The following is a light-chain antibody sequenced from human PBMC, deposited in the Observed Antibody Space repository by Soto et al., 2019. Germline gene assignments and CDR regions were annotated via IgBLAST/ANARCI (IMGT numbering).Light chain of an antibody. CDR1: SSNIGNNF. CDR2: DNN. J-gene: IGLJ3*02. V-gene: IGLV1-51*01. Sequence: QSVLTQPPSVSAAPGQKVTISCSGSSSNIGNNFVSWYQHLPGTAPKLLIYDNNKRSSGIPDRFSGSKSGTSATLGITGLQTGDEADYYCGTWDGSPSAWVFGGGTKLTVL. CDR3: GTWDGSPSAWV.